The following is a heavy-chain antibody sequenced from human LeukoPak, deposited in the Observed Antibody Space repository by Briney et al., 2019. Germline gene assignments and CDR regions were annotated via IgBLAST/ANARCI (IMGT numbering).Heavy chain of an antibody. Sequence: TGGSLRLSCAASGFTFRNYVMSWVRQAPGKGLEWVSLIYSGGSTYYADSVKGRFTISRDNSKNTLYLQMNSLRAEDTAVYYCARTIRDYGLTYFDYWGQGTLVTVSS. CDR1: GFTFRNYV. CDR2: IYSGGST. D-gene: IGHD4-17*01. V-gene: IGHV3-53*01. J-gene: IGHJ4*02. CDR3: ARTIRDYGLTYFDY.